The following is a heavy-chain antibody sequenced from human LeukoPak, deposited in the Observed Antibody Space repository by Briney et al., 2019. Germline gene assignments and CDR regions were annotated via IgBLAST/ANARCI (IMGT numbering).Heavy chain of an antibody. CDR3: ARDRNYGDLDAFDI. D-gene: IGHD4-17*01. Sequence: SETLSLTCTVSDGSISTYYWSWIRQPAGKGLGRIGRIYTSGSTNYNPSLKSRVTMSVDTSKNQFSLKLSSVTAADTAVYYCARDRNYGDLDAFDIWGQGTMVTVSS. CDR1: DGSISTYY. V-gene: IGHV4-4*07. J-gene: IGHJ3*02. CDR2: IYTSGST.